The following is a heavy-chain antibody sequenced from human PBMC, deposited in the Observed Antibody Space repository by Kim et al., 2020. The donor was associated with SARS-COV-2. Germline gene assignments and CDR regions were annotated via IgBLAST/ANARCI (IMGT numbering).Heavy chain of an antibody. CDR3: ARSYYYDDGVSSSFDS. J-gene: IGHJ4*01. Sequence: SETLSLTCTVSGGSISTRYYWGWIRQPPGKGLEWIGSIYYGGSTYYNPSLKSRVTISVDTSKNQFSLRLSSVTAADSAVYFCARSYYYDDGVSSSFDSWG. D-gene: IGHD3-22*01. CDR1: GGSISTRYY. V-gene: IGHV4-39*01. CDR2: IYYGGST.